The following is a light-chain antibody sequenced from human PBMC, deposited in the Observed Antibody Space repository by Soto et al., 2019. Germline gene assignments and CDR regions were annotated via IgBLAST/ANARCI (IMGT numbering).Light chain of an antibody. Sequence: QAVVTQPPSVSGAPGQRVTISCTGSSSNIWAGYDVHWYQQLPGTAPKLLIYGNSNRPSGVPDRFSGSKSGTSASLAITGLQAEDEADYYCQSYDSSLSGVVFGGGTQLTVL. CDR2: GNS. CDR1: SSNIWAGYD. CDR3: QSYDSSLSGVV. J-gene: IGLJ2*01. V-gene: IGLV1-40*01.